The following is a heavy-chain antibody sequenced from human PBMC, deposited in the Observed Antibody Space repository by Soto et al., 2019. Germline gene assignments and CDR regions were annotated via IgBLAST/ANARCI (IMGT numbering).Heavy chain of an antibody. CDR3: ARAYALAGLDY. J-gene: IGHJ4*02. D-gene: IGHD6-19*01. CDR2: IYYSGST. CDR1: GGSISSYY. Sequence: PSETLSLTCTVSGGSISSYYGSWIRQPPGKGLEWIGYIYYSGSTNYNPSLKSRVTISVDTSKNQFSLKLSSVTAADTAVYYCARAYALAGLDYWGQGTLVTVS. V-gene: IGHV4-59*01.